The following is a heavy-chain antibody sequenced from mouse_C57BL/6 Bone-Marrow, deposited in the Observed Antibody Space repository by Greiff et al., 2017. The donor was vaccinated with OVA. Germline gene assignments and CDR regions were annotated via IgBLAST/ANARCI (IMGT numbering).Heavy chain of an antibody. CDR3: AFDGYQFPYDYAMDY. Sequence: QVQLQQSGAELVRPGASVKLSCKASGYTFTSYGISWVKQRTGQGLEWIGEIYPRSGNTYYNEKFKGKATLTADKSSSTAYMELRSLTSEDSAVYFCAFDGYQFPYDYAMDYWGQGTSVTVSS. V-gene: IGHV1-81*01. CDR1: GYTFTSYG. D-gene: IGHD2-3*01. CDR2: IYPRSGNT. J-gene: IGHJ4*01.